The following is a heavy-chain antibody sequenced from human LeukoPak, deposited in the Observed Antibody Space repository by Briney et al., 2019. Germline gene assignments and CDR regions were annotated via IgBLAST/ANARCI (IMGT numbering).Heavy chain of an antibody. J-gene: IGHJ4*02. CDR1: GDSVTGYF. CDR2: IYKIGTT. CDR3: VIGVGWQPDY. V-gene: IGHV4-59*02. Sequence: SETLSLTCTVFGDSVTGYFLNWVRQPPGKGLEWIGHIYKIGTTNYNPSLKSRLTISADTSKNQFSLQLRSVTAADTAIYYCVIGVGWQPDYWGQGALVTVSS. D-gene: IGHD2-15*01.